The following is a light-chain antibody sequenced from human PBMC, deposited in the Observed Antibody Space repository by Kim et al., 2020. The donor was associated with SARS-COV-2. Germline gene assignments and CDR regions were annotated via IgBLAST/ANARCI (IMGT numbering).Light chain of an antibody. V-gene: IGLV2-23*02. CDR2: EVT. J-gene: IGLJ3*02. CDR3: CSYAGSSTWV. Sequence: SVYLGRSITISGTGTLFILVSWYQQHPGKAPKLVLFEVTKRPSGVSNRLSGSKSGNTASLTISGLQAEDEADYYCCSYAGSSTWVFGGGTQLTVL. CDR1: LFIL.